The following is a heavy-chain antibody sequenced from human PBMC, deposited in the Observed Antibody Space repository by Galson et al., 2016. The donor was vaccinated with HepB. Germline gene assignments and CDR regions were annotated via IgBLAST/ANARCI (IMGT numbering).Heavy chain of an antibody. J-gene: IGHJ4*02. CDR2: ISYDGSNK. V-gene: IGHV3-30*03. CDR3: ARETGAVAGRSFDS. D-gene: IGHD6-19*01. Sequence: SLRLSCAASGFTFSSYGMHWVRQAPGKGLEWVAVISYDGSNKYYADSVKGRFTISRDNSKNTLYLQMNSLRAEATAVYYCARETGAVAGRSFDSWGQGTLVTVSS. CDR1: GFTFSSYG.